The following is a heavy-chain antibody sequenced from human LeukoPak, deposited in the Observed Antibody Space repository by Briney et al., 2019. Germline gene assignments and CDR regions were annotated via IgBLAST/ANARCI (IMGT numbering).Heavy chain of an antibody. CDR3: ARGEGYSSSWYHFEY. CDR2: IYYSGST. Sequence: SQTLSLTCTVSGGSISSGGYYWSWIRQHPGKGLGWIGYIYYSGSTYYNPSLKSRVTISVDTSKNQFSLKLSSVTAADTAVYYCARGEGYSSSWYHFEYWGQGTLVTVSS. J-gene: IGHJ4*02. D-gene: IGHD6-13*01. CDR1: GGSISSGGYY. V-gene: IGHV4-31*03.